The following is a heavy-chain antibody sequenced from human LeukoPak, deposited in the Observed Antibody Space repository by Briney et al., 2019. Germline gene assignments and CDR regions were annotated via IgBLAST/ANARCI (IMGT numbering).Heavy chain of an antibody. J-gene: IGHJ6*03. Sequence: VASVKVSCKASGYTFTGYYMHWVRQAPGQGLEWMGWINPNSGGTNYAQKFQGRVTMTRDTSISTAYMELSRLRSDDTAVYYCARGQGMGMVRGSSTYYMDVWGKGTTVTVSS. CDR3: ARGQGMGMVRGSSTYYMDV. CDR2: INPNSGGT. V-gene: IGHV1-2*02. D-gene: IGHD3-10*01. CDR1: GYTFTGYY.